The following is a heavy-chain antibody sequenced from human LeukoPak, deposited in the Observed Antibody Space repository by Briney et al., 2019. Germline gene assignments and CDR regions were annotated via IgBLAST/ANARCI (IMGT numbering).Heavy chain of an antibody. CDR2: IYTSGTT. V-gene: IGHV4-61*02. CDR3: ARGWELQPFDF. J-gene: IGHJ4*02. CDR1: GGSISSGSYY. Sequence: SETLSLTRSVSGGSISSGSYYWNWIRQPAGKGLDWIGRIYTSGTTNYNPSLKSRVSISMDTSKNQFSLKLSSVTAADTAVYYCARGWELQPFDFWGQGTLDTVSS. D-gene: IGHD1-26*01.